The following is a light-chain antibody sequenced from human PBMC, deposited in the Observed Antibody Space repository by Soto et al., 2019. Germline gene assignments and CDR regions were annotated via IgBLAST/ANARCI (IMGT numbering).Light chain of an antibody. CDR3: QQYNSYPYT. CDR2: KAS. CDR1: QSISSW. V-gene: IGKV1-5*03. J-gene: IGKJ2*01. Sequence: DIQMTQSPSTLSASVGDRVTITCRASQSISSWLAWYQQKPGKAPKLLMYKASSLQSGVPSRFSGSGSGTEFTLTISXXQPDDFATYYCQQYNSYPYTFGQGTKLEIK.